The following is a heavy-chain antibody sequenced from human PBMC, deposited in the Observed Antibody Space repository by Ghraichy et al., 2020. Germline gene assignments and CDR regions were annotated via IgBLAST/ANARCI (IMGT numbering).Heavy chain of an antibody. J-gene: IGHJ6*02. Sequence: ASVKVSCKASGYTFTGYYMHWVRQAPGQGLEWMGWINPNSGGTNYAQKFQGWVTMTRDTSISTAYMELSRLRSDDMAVYYCARAGCSSTSCYYYYGMDVWGQGTTVTVSS. CDR3: ARAGCSSTSCYYYYGMDV. V-gene: IGHV1-2*04. CDR2: INPNSGGT. CDR1: GYTFTGYY. D-gene: IGHD2-2*01.